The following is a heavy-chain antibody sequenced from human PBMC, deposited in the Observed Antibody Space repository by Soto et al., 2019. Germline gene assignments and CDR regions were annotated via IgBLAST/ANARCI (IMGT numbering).Heavy chain of an antibody. CDR1: GFTFSSYA. J-gene: IGHJ6*02. D-gene: IGHD2-2*01. Sequence: QVQLVESGGGVVQPGRSLRLSCAASGFTFSSYAMHWVRQAPGKGLEWVAVISYDGSNKYYADSVKSRFTISRDNSKNTLYLQMNSLRAEDTAVYYCARDLVVVPAAIMYYYGMDVWGQGTTVTVSS. V-gene: IGHV3-30-3*01. CDR2: ISYDGSNK. CDR3: ARDLVVVPAAIMYYYGMDV.